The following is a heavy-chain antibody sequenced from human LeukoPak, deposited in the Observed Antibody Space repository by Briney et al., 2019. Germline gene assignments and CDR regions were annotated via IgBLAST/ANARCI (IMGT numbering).Heavy chain of an antibody. V-gene: IGHV3-23*01. CDR2: ISGSGGST. CDR3: AKDSGSYYPLYYFDY. CDR1: GFTFSNAW. Sequence: GGSLRLSCAASGFTFSNAWMSWVRQAPGKGLEWVSAISGSGGSTYYADSVKGRFTISRDNSKNTLYLQMNSLRAEDTAVYYCAKDSGSYYPLYYFDYWGQGTLVTVSS. D-gene: IGHD1-26*01. J-gene: IGHJ4*02.